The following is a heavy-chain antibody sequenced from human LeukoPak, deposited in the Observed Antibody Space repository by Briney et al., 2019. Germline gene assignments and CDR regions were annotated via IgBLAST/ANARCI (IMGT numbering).Heavy chain of an antibody. V-gene: IGHV1-69*04. CDR3: ARREDGFDY. Sequence: GASVKVSCKASGGTFSSYAISWVRQAPGQGLEWMGRIIPIFGIANYAQKFQGRVTITADKSTSTAYIELSSLRSEDAAVYYCARREDGFDYWGQGSLVTVYS. CDR1: GGTFSSYA. J-gene: IGHJ4*02. CDR2: IIPIFGIA.